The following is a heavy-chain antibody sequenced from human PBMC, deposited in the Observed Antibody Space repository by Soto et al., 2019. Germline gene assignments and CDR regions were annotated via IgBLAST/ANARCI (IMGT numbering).Heavy chain of an antibody. V-gene: IGHV4-4*07. Sequence: SETLSLTCTVCGGSISSYYWSWIRQPAGKGLEWIGRIYTSGSTNYNPSLKSRVTMSVDTSKSQFSLKLSSVTAADTAVYYCARDALYCSSTSCYSYYYYGMDVWGQGTTVTVSS. CDR3: ARDALYCSSTSCYSYYYYGMDV. CDR1: GGSISSYY. D-gene: IGHD2-2*02. J-gene: IGHJ6*02. CDR2: IYTSGST.